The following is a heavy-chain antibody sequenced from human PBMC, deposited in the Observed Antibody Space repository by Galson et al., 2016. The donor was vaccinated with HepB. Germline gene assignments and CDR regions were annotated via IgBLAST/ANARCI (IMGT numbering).Heavy chain of an antibody. CDR2: IYPLDPAP. CDR1: GYNPATYW. D-gene: IGHD3-16*01. V-gene: IGHV5-51*01. J-gene: IGHJ4*02. Sequence: QSGAEAKKPGESLTISCKTSGYNPATYWIGWGRQMPGKGLEWMGVIYPLDPAPRYSPSFDGQDTISADQSIRTAYLQWSSLKASDTAMYYCARLAVETDPWVFDYWGQGTLVTVSP. CDR3: ARLAVETDPWVFDY.